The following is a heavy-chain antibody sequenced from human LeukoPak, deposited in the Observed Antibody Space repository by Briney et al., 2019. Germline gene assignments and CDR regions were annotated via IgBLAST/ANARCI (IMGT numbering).Heavy chain of an antibody. J-gene: IGHJ4*02. Sequence: ASVNVSCKSSGYTFTSYGISGVRQAPGQGLEGVGWISANNGNRNYALKLQDRVSMTTDTSASTAYMELRSLRSDDTAVYYCARQGYGGHSRGAADYWGQGTLVTVSS. CDR3: ARQGYGGHSRGAADY. CDR1: GYTFTSYG. D-gene: IGHD4-23*01. V-gene: IGHV1-18*01. CDR2: ISANNGNR.